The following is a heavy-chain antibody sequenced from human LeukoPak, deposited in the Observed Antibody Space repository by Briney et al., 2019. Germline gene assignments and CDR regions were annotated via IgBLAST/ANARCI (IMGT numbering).Heavy chain of an antibody. D-gene: IGHD3-16*01. Sequence: PGGSLRLSCAASGFTFSTYWMHWVRRAPGKGLVWVSQINTDGSVTAYADSVKGRFTISRDNAKNTLYLQMNSLRAEDTAVYYCASWTYASDGSGYWGQGTLVTVSS. CDR2: INTDGSVT. V-gene: IGHV3-74*01. J-gene: IGHJ4*02. CDR3: ASWTYASDGSGY. CDR1: GFTFSTYW.